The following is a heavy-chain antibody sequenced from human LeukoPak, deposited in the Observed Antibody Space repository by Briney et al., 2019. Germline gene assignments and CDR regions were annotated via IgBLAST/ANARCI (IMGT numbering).Heavy chain of an antibody. J-gene: IGHJ4*02. V-gene: IGHV4-59*08. CDR3: ARHGGSLGYFDY. D-gene: IGHD1-26*01. CDR1: GVSISTYY. Sequence: SETLSLTCSVSGVSISTYYWSWIRQTPGKGLDWIGYVYYSGTTNYNPSLKGRVTISSDTSKNQFSLNLRSVNVADTAIYYCARHGGSLGYFDYWGQGTLVTVSS. CDR2: VYYSGTT.